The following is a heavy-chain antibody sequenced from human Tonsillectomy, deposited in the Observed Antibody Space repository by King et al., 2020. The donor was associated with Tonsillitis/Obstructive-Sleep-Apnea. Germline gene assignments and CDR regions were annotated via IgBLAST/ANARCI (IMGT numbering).Heavy chain of an antibody. J-gene: IGHJ6*02. CDR3: TCYGSWSYDYYYGMDV. D-gene: IGHD3-10*01. V-gene: IGHV3-15*07. Sequence: VQLVESGGGLVKPGGSLRLSCAASGFTFSNAWMNWVRQAPGKGLEWVGRIKSKTDGGTTDYAAPVKGRFTISRDDSKNTLYLQMNSLKTEDTAVYYCTCYGSWSYDYYYGMDVWGQATTVTVSS. CDR1: GFTFSNAW. CDR2: IKSKTDGGTT.